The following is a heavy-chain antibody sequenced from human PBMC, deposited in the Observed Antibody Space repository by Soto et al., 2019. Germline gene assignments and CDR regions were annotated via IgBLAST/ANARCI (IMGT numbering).Heavy chain of an antibody. CDR2: IKQDGSQK. Sequence: EVQLVESGGGLVQPGGSLRLSCAASGFTLSSYWMNWVRLAPGKGLEWVANIKQDGSQKNYVDSVKGRFTISRDNAKNSLYLQMSSLRAEDTAVYYCMTSVTTHGYWGQGTLVTVSS. V-gene: IGHV3-7*01. D-gene: IGHD4-17*01. J-gene: IGHJ4*02. CDR1: GFTLSSYW. CDR3: MTSVTTHGY.